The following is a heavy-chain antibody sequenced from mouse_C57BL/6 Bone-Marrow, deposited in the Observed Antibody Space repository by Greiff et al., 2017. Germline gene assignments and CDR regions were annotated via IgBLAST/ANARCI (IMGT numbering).Heavy chain of an antibody. V-gene: IGHV1-42*01. J-gene: IGHJ4*01. CDR1: GYSFTGYY. Sequence: EVQLQQSGPELVKPGASVKISCKASGYSFTGYYMNWVKQSPEKSLEWIGEIHPSTGGTTYNQKFKAKATLTVDKSSSTAYMQLKSLTSEDSAVYYCARWGRWLLRGYAMDYWGQGTSVTVSS. CDR3: ARWGRWLLRGYAMDY. CDR2: IHPSTGGT. D-gene: IGHD2-3*01.